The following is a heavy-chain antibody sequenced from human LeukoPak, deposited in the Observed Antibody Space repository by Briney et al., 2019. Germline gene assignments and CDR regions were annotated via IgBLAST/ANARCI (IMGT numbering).Heavy chain of an antibody. CDR1: GFTFSSYG. D-gene: IGHD6-19*01. CDR2: IWYDGSNK. V-gene: IGHV3-33*01. J-gene: IGHJ6*02. Sequence: GRSLRLSCAASGFTFSSYGMHWVRQAPGKGLEWVAVIWYDGSNKYYADSVMGRFTISRDNSKNTLYLQMNSLRAEDTAVYYCARDGNIAVAGLYYYYGMDVWGQGTTVTVSS. CDR3: ARDGNIAVAGLYYYYGMDV.